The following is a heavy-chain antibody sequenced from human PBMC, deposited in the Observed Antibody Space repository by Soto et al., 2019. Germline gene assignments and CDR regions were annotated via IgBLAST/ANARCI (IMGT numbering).Heavy chain of an antibody. CDR2: FDPEDGET. CDR1: GYTLTELS. CDR3: ATPGSGNYYMDV. J-gene: IGHJ6*03. V-gene: IGHV1-24*01. Sequence: GASVKVSCKVSGYTLTELSMHWVRQAPGKGLEWMGGFDPEDGETIYAQKFQGRVTMTEDTSTDTAYMELSSLRSEDTAVYYCATPGSGNYYMDVWGKGTKVTVSS.